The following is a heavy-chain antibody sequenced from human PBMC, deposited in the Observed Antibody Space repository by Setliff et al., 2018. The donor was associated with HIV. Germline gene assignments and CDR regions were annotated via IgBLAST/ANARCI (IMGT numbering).Heavy chain of an antibody. D-gene: IGHD3-10*01. Sequence: PGGSLRLSCAASGFTFSNAWMSWVRQAPGKGLEWVGRIKSKTDGGTTDYAAPVKGRFTISRDDSKNTLYLQMNSLKTEDTAVYYCTTDGGWFGELYDAFDIWGQGTMVTVSS. CDR3: TTDGGWFGELYDAFDI. CDR2: IKSKTDGGTT. CDR1: GFTFSNAW. J-gene: IGHJ3*02. V-gene: IGHV3-15*01.